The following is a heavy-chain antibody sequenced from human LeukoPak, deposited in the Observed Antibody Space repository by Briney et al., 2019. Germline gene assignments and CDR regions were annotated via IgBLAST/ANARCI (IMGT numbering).Heavy chain of an antibody. CDR1: GGSISSSY. V-gene: IGHV4-59*01. CDR3: ARGYCSGGNCYPNCFDP. Sequence: SETLSLTCTVSGGSISSSYWSWIRQPPGKGLEWIGYIYYSGTTNYNPSLKSRVTISADTSKNQFSLKLSSVTAADTAVYYCARGYCSGGNCYPNCFDPWGQGTLVTVSS. D-gene: IGHD2-15*01. J-gene: IGHJ5*02. CDR2: IYYSGTT.